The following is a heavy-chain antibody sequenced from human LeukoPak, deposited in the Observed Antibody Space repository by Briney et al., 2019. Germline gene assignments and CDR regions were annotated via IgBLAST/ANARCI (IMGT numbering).Heavy chain of an antibody. D-gene: IGHD3-22*01. Sequence: GESLRLSCAASGFTFSRYSMHWVRQAPGKGLEYVSANSNTGGSTYYAKSVKGRFTISRDNSKNTLYLQMNSLRAEDTAVYYCARESKYYYDSMSFDYWGQGTLVTVSS. V-gene: IGHV3-64*01. CDR2: NSNTGGST. J-gene: IGHJ4*02. CDR3: ARESKYYYDSMSFDY. CDR1: GFTFSRYS.